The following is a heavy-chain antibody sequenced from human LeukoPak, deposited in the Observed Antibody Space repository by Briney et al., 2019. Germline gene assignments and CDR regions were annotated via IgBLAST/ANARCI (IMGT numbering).Heavy chain of an antibody. V-gene: IGHV3-21*01. CDR1: GFTFSSYS. CDR2: ISSSSSYI. D-gene: IGHD2-15*01. CDR3: ARDRVAIYHYYGMDV. Sequence: GGSLRLSCAASGFTFSSYSMNWVRQAPGKGLEWVSSISSSSSYIYYADSVKGRFTISRDNAKNSLYLQMNSLRAEDTAAYYCARDRVAIYHYYGMDVWGQGTTVTVSS. J-gene: IGHJ6*02.